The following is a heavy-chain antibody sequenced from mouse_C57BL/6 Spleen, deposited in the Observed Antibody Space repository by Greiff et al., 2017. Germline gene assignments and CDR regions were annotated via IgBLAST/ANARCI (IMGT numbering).Heavy chain of an antibody. CDR3: ARNSLLRLSYYYAMDY. Sequence: EVQLQQSGPELVKPGASVKIPCKASGYTFTDYNMDWVKQSHGKSLEWIGDINPNNGGTIYNQKFKGKATLTVDKSSSTAYMELRSLTSEDTAVYYCARNSLLRLSYYYAMDYWGQGTSVTVSS. CDR1: GYTFTDYN. V-gene: IGHV1-18*01. D-gene: IGHD1-1*01. CDR2: INPNNGGT. J-gene: IGHJ4*01.